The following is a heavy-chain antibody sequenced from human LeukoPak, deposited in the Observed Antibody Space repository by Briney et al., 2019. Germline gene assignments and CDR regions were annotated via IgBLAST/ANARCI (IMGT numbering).Heavy chain of an antibody. J-gene: IGHJ3*02. CDR1: GGSISSGDYY. D-gene: IGHD3-3*01. Sequence: PSETLSLTCTVSGGSISSGDYYWSWIRQPPGKSLEWIGYIYYSGSTYYNPSLKSRVTISVDTSKNQFSLKLSSVTAADTAVYYCARDHSDFWSGYYTDHRAFDIWGQGTMVTVSS. CDR3: ARDHSDFWSGYYTDHRAFDI. V-gene: IGHV4-30-4*08. CDR2: IYYSGST.